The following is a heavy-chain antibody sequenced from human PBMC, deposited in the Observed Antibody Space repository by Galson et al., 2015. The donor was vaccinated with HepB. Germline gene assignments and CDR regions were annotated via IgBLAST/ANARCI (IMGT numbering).Heavy chain of an antibody. D-gene: IGHD1-26*01. V-gene: IGHV1-69*04. J-gene: IGHJ2*01. Sequence: SVKVSCKASGGTFSSYAISWVRQAPGQGLEWMGRIIPILGIANYAQKFQGRVTITADKSTSTAYMELSSLRSEDTAVYYCARAGGSYYNSYWYFDLWGRGTLVTVSS. CDR3: ARAGGSYYNSYWYFDL. CDR1: GGTFSSYA. CDR2: IIPILGIA.